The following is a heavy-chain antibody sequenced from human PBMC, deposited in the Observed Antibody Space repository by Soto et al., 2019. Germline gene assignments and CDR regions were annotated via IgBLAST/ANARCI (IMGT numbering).Heavy chain of an antibody. Sequence: QVQLVESGGGVVQPGRSLRLSCTASGFTFSSYGMHWVRQAPGKGLEWVAVIWYDGSNKYYADSVKGRFTISRDNSKNTLYLQMNSLRAEDTAVYYCARDLLRYAPWFDPWGQGTLVTVSS. J-gene: IGHJ5*02. CDR1: GFTFSSYG. V-gene: IGHV3-33*01. CDR3: ARDLLRYAPWFDP. D-gene: IGHD2-15*01. CDR2: IWYDGSNK.